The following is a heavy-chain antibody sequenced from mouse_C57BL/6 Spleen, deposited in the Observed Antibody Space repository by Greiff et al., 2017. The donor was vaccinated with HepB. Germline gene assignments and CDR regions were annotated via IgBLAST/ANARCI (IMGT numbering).Heavy chain of an antibody. J-gene: IGHJ3*01. V-gene: IGHV5-17*01. D-gene: IGHD2-1*01. CDR2: ISSGSSTI. CDR3: ARSYYGNYVWFAY. CDR1: GFTFSDYG. Sequence: EVKLVESGGGLVKPGGSLKLSCAASGFTFSDYGMHWVRQAPEKGLEWVAYISSGSSTIYYADTVKGRFTISRDNAKNTLFLQMTSLRSEDTAMYYCARSYYGNYVWFAYWGQGTLVTVSA.